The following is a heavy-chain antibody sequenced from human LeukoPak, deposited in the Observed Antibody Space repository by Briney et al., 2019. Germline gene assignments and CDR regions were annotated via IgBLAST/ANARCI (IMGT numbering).Heavy chain of an antibody. CDR1: GYSFTSYW. CDR3: ARTSWRVVPAEGYFRH. CDR2: IYPGDSDT. Sequence: GESLKISCKGSGYSFTSYWIGWVRQMPGKGLEWMGIIYPGDSDTRYSPSFQGQVTISADKSISTAYLQWSSLKASDTAMYYCARTSWRVVPAEGYFRHWGQGTLVTVSS. V-gene: IGHV5-51*01. D-gene: IGHD2-2*01. J-gene: IGHJ1*01.